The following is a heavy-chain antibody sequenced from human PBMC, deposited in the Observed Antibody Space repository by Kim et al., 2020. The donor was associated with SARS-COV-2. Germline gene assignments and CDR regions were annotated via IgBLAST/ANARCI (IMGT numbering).Heavy chain of an antibody. CDR3: ARDRGDGYVPNAFDY. D-gene: IGHD2-21*02. V-gene: IGHV4-39*07. Sequence: NPSLQSRVTIAIDPSKNHFSLKLSSVTAADTAVYFCARDRGDGYVPNAFDYWGQGAQVTVSS. J-gene: IGHJ4*02.